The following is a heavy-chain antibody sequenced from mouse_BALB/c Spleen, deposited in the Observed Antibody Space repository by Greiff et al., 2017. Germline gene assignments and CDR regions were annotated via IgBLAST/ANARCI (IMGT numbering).Heavy chain of an antibody. D-gene: IGHD2-4*01. CDR3: ARGPYDYDEGGAMDY. CDR2: IDPANGNT. V-gene: IGHV14-3*02. Sequence: EVQLQQSGAELVKPGASVKLSCTASGFNIKDTYMHWVKQRPEQGLEWIGRIDPANGNTKYDPKFQGKATITADTSSNTAYLQLSSLTSEDTAVYYCARGPYDYDEGGAMDYWGQGTSVTVSS. CDR1: GFNIKDTY. J-gene: IGHJ4*01.